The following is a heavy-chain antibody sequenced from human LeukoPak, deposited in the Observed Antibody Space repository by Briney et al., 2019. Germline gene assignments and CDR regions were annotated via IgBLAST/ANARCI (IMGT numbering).Heavy chain of an antibody. J-gene: IGHJ4*02. CDR2: IYPGDSDT. D-gene: IGHD6-6*01. V-gene: IGHV5-51*01. Sequence: GASLQICCPGSGSRFTRYWIGCGRQVPGKRLEGMGIIYPGDSDTRYSPSFQGQVTISADKSISTAYLQWSSLKASDTAMYFCARPGYSGSSAFVDCRGPGTLVTVAS. CDR1: GSRFTRYW. CDR3: ARPGYSGSSAFVDC.